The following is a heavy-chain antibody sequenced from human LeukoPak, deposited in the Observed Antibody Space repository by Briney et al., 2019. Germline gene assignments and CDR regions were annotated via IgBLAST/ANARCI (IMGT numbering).Heavy chain of an antibody. Sequence: LETLSLTCTVSGGSISSYYWSWIRQPPGKGLEWIGYIYTSGSTNYNPSLKSRVTISVDTSKNQFSLKLSSVAAADTAVYYCARYRDFATLDYWGQGTLVTVSS. J-gene: IGHJ4*02. CDR1: GGSISSYY. CDR2: IYTSGST. V-gene: IGHV4-4*09. D-gene: IGHD3-16*02. CDR3: ARYRDFATLDY.